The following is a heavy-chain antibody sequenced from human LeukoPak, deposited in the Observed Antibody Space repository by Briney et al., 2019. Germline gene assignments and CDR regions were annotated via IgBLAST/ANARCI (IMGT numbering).Heavy chain of an antibody. CDR3: ARRAMSRGVTQYYFDY. CDR2: IYYSGST. CDR1: GGSTGSSSAY. J-gene: IGHJ4*02. D-gene: IGHD3-10*01. Sequence: SETLSLTCTVSGGSTGSSSAYWGWIRQPPGKALDWIGSIYYSGSTYYNSSLMSRITISVDASKNQFSLRLRSVTAADTAVYYCARRAMSRGVTQYYFDYWGQGILVTVSS. V-gene: IGHV4-39*01.